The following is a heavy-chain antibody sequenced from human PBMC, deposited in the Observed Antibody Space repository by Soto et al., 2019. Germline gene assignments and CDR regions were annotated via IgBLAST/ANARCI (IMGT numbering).Heavy chain of an antibody. J-gene: IGHJ5*02. CDR3: ARLTAS. V-gene: IGHV3-23*01. CDR2: TSITGI. Sequence: PXGSLRLSCAASGFSFSSSAMSWVRQAPGKGLEWVSTTSITGIYYTDSVKGRFTISRDNSKNTLYLQMNSLRVEDTAVYYCARLTASWRQGALVTVSS. CDR1: GFSFSSSA.